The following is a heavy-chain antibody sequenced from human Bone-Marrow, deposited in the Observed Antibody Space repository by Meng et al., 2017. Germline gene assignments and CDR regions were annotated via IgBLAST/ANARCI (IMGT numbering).Heavy chain of an antibody. D-gene: IGHD6-13*01. Sequence: ASVKLSCKASGYTFTSYDINWVRQAPGQGLEWMGWMNPNSGNTGYAQKFQGRVTITRNTSISTAYMELSSLRSEDTAVYYCARGTYSSSWYYYYYGMDVWGQGTTVTVSS. CDR1: GYTFTSYD. CDR2: MNPNSGNT. CDR3: ARGTYSSSWYYYYYGMDV. V-gene: IGHV1-8*03. J-gene: IGHJ6*02.